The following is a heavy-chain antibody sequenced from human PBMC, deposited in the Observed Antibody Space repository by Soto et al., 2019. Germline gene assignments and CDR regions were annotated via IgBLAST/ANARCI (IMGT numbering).Heavy chain of an antibody. Sequence: EVQLVESGGGLVQPGGSLKLSCAASGFSLSVSTIHWVRQASGKGLEWVGRILSQTNNYATPYAASVRGRFTFYRDDSENRAYLQMDSLRVDDMAVYYCASRDYGDCGGGGIDIWGQGTVVTVSS. CDR3: ASRDYGDCGGGGIDI. V-gene: IGHV3-73*01. J-gene: IGHJ3*02. CDR1: GFSLSVST. CDR2: ILSQTNNYAT. D-gene: IGHD4-17*01.